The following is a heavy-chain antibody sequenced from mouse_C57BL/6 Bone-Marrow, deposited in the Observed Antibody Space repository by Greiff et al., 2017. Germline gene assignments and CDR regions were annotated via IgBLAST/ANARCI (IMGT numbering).Heavy chain of an antibody. CDR2: INPYNGGT. Sequence: EVQLQQSGPVLVKPGASVKMSCKASGYTFTDYYMNWVKQSHGKSLEWIGVINPYNGGTSYNQKFKGKATLTVDKSSSTAYMELNSLTSEDSAVYYCAREGYDGYYLYAMDYWGQGTSVTVSS. CDR3: AREGYDGYYLYAMDY. J-gene: IGHJ4*01. D-gene: IGHD2-3*01. CDR1: GYTFTDYY. V-gene: IGHV1-19*01.